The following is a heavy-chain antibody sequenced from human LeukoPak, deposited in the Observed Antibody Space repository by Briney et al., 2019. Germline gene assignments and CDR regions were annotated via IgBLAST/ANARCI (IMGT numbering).Heavy chain of an antibody. Sequence: PGGPLRLSCAASGFTFSSYGMHWVRQAPGKGLEWVAVITYDGYYKYYADSVKGRFTISSDNSKNTLFLQMSSLRAEDTAVYYCAKDLKSMVRGAGMDAWGQGTTVTVSS. CDR1: GFTFSSYG. D-gene: IGHD3-10*01. CDR2: ITYDGYYK. CDR3: AKDLKSMVRGAGMDA. V-gene: IGHV3-30*18. J-gene: IGHJ6*02.